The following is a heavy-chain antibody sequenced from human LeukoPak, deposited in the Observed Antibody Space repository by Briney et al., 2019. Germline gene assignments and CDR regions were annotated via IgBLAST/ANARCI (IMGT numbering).Heavy chain of an antibody. CDR1: GGSINSSTYY. Sequence: SETLSLTCTVSGGSINSSTYYWGWLRQPPGKGLEWIGYIYYSGSTYYNPSLVSRVTISVDTSKNQFSLNMRSVTAAVTAVHYCARGSRYYDSSGHTFDYWGQGTLVTVSS. J-gene: IGHJ4*02. D-gene: IGHD3-22*01. CDR2: IYYSGST. CDR3: ARGSRYYDSSGHTFDY. V-gene: IGHV4-39*07.